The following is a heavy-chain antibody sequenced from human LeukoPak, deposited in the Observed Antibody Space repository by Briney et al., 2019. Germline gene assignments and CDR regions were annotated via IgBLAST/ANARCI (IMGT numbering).Heavy chain of an antibody. CDR1: GGTFSSYA. Sequence: GASVKVSCKASGGTFSSYAISWVRQAPGQGLEWMGGIIPIFGTAIYAQKFQGRVTVTADEPTSTAYMELSSLRSEDTAVYYCARAEDQGRYFDWLSGFASWGQGTLVTVSS. CDR3: ARAEDQGRYFDWLSGFAS. V-gene: IGHV1-69*13. J-gene: IGHJ5*01. D-gene: IGHD3-9*01. CDR2: IIPIFGTA.